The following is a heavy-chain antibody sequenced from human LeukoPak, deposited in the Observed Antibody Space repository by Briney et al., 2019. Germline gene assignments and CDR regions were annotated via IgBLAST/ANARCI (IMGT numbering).Heavy chain of an antibody. D-gene: IGHD3-9*01. Sequence: GGSLRLSCAASGFTFSSYAMSWVRQAPGKGLEWVSAISGSGGSTYYADSVKGRFTISRDNSKNTLYLQMNSLRAEDTAVYYCTRKGDILTGYYRGLDFDYWGQGTLVTVSS. CDR3: TRKGDILTGYYRGLDFDY. V-gene: IGHV3-23*01. CDR2: ISGSGGST. J-gene: IGHJ4*02. CDR1: GFTFSSYA.